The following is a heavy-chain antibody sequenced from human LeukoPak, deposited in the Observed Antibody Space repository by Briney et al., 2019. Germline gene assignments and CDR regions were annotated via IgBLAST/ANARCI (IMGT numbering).Heavy chain of an antibody. D-gene: IGHD2-15*01. Sequence: PGGSLRLSCAASGFSFSSYGMFWVRQAPGKGLEWVAFIRYDGSDKYYVDSVKGRFTISKDNSKSTLYLQMNSLRNEDTAVYYCAKDGASLLPPNYYYYMDVWGKGTTVTVSS. V-gene: IGHV3-30*02. CDR1: GFSFSSYG. CDR3: AKDGASLLPPNYYYYMDV. CDR2: IRYDGSDK. J-gene: IGHJ6*03.